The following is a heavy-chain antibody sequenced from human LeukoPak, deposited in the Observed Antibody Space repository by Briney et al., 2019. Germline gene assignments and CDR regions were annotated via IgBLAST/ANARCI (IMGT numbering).Heavy chain of an antibody. V-gene: IGHV4-34*01. CDR1: GGSFSGYY. Sequence: SETLSLTCAVYGGSFSGYYWGWIRQPPGKGLEWIGEINHSGSTNYNPSLKSRVTISVDTSKNQFSLKLSSVTAADTAVYYCARGRRSDIVATIFGGNSFDYWGQGTLVTVSS. CDR3: ARGRRSDIVATIFGGNSFDY. CDR2: INHSGST. J-gene: IGHJ4*02. D-gene: IGHD5-12*01.